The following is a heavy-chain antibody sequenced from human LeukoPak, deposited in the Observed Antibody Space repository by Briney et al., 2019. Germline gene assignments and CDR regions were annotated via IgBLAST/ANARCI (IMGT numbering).Heavy chain of an antibody. D-gene: IGHD1-1*01. V-gene: IGHV3-64D*06. Sequence: GGSLRLSCAASGFSFKNYAMHWVRQAPGKGLEYVSAISSNGGSTYYADSVKGRFTISRDNSKNTLYLQMSSLRAEDTAVYYCVNEVGTYYYGMDVWGQGTTVTVSS. J-gene: IGHJ6*02. CDR2: ISSNGGST. CDR1: GFSFKNYA. CDR3: VNEVGTYYYGMDV.